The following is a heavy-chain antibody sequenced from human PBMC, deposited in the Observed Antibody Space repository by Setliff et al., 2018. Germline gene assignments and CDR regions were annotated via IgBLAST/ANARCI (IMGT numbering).Heavy chain of an antibody. D-gene: IGHD6-13*01. Sequence: ASVKVSCKASGYTFTSYGISWVRQAPGQGLEWMGWISAYNGNTNYAQKLQGRVTMTTDTSTSTAYMEMRSMRSDDTAVYYCARAPAYSSTPGSYAFDIWGQGTMVTVSS. V-gene: IGHV1-18*01. CDR3: ARAPAYSSTPGSYAFDI. CDR2: ISAYNGNT. J-gene: IGHJ3*02. CDR1: GYTFTSYG.